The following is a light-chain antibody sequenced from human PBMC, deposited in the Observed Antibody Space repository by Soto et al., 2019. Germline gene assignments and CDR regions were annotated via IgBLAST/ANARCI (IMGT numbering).Light chain of an antibody. V-gene: IGLV2-14*01. Sequence: QSALTQPASVSGSPGQSITISCTGTSSDVGGYNYVSWYQQHPGKAPKLMIYEVSNRPSGVSNRFSGSKSGNTASLTISGLQAADAADYYCSSYTSSSTLVFGGGTKVTVL. CDR1: SSDVGGYNY. J-gene: IGLJ2*01. CDR2: EVS. CDR3: SSYTSSSTLV.